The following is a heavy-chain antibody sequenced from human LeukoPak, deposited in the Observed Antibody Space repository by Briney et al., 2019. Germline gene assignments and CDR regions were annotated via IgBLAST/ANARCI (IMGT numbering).Heavy chain of an antibody. CDR1: GFTFSSYG. D-gene: IGHD3-9*01. CDR3: AKANYDILKYYYYGMDV. Sequence: GGSLRLSCAASGFTFSSYGMQWVRQAPGKGLEWVAFIRYDGSNKYYADSVKGRFTISRDNSKNTLYLQMNSLRAEDTAVYYCAKANYDILKYYYYGMDVWGQGTTVTVSS. J-gene: IGHJ6*02. V-gene: IGHV3-30*02. CDR2: IRYDGSNK.